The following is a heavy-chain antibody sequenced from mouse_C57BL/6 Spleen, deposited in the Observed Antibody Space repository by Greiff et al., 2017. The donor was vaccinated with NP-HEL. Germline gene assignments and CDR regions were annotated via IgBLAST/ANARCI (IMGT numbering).Heavy chain of an antibody. J-gene: IGHJ4*01. CDR2: ISDGGSYT. CDR1: GFTFSSYA. V-gene: IGHV5-4*01. CDR3: ARERDDGYYDAMDY. D-gene: IGHD2-3*01. Sequence: EVMLVESGGGLVKPGGSLKLSCAASGFTFSSYAMSWVRQTPEKRLEWVATISDGGSYTYYPDNVKGRFTISRDNAKNNLYLQMSHLKSEDTAMYYCARERDDGYYDAMDYWGQGTSVTVSS.